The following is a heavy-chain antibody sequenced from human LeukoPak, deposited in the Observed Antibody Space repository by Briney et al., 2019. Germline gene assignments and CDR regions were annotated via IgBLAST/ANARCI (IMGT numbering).Heavy chain of an antibody. Sequence: PGRSLRLSCAASGFTFSSYAMHWVRQAPGKGLEWVAVISYDGSNKYYADSVKGRFTISRDNSKNTLYLQMNSLRAEDTAVYYCARGRVVCSGGSCPDYYDSSGSDWWGQGTLVTVSS. CDR1: GFTFSSYA. D-gene: IGHD3-22*01. V-gene: IGHV3-30*04. J-gene: IGHJ4*02. CDR3: ARGRVVCSGGSCPDYYDSSGSDW. CDR2: ISYDGSNK.